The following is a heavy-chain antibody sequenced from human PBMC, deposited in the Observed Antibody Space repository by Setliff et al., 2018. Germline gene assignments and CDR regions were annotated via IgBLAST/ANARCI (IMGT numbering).Heavy chain of an antibody. CDR1: GYSFSSNA. CDR2: IHAGSSNT. Sequence: ASVKVSCKASGYSFSSNAFHWVRQAPGQTLEWMGWIHAGSSNTLYSQRFQDRITISGDTSATTVHMELSSLRSDDTAVYYCARMSTSGPHYDYWGQGTLVTVSS. J-gene: IGHJ4*02. CDR3: ARMSTSGPHYDY. V-gene: IGHV1-3*01. D-gene: IGHD2-8*02.